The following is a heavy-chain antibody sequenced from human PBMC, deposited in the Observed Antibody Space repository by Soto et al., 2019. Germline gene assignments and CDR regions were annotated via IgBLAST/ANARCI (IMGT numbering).Heavy chain of an antibody. Sequence: ASVKVSCKASGGTFSSYAISWVRQAPGQGLEWMGGIIPIFGTANYAQKFQGRVTITADESTSTAYMELSSLRSEDTAVYYCARDPKVASSGWTVTAGPGTFDYWGQGTLVTVSS. V-gene: IGHV1-69*13. J-gene: IGHJ4*02. CDR2: IIPIFGTA. CDR3: ARDPKVASSGWTVTAGPGTFDY. CDR1: GGTFSSYA. D-gene: IGHD3-10*01.